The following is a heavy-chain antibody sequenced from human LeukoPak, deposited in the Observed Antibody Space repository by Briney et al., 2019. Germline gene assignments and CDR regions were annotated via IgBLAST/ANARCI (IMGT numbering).Heavy chain of an antibody. CDR2: IRNRSLYI. D-gene: IGHD5-18*01. CDR1: RCTLSSYR. J-gene: IGHJ6*04. Sequence: GGGLRLSCADSRCTLSSYRLYWVRAAPRKGLEWVSSIRNRSLYIYHPHSVQCRFTISSDSAKNSLYLQMNSLRAEVTAVYYCARDGEPSLQLWSNHYYYYGMDVWGKGTTVTVSS. V-gene: IGHV3-21*01. CDR3: ARDGEPSLQLWSNHYYYYGMDV.